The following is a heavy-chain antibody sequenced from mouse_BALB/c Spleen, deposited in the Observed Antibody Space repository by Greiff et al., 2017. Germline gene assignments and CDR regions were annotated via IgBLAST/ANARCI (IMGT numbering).Heavy chain of an antibody. V-gene: IGHV5-9-4*01. CDR3: ARDHYGSSYGYFDV. J-gene: IGHJ1*01. CDR2: ISSGGSYT. CDR1: GFTFSSYA. D-gene: IGHD1-1*01. Sequence: DVKLQESGGGLVKPGGSLKLSCAASGFTFSSYAMSWVRQSPEKRLEWVAEISSGGSYTYYPDTVTGRFTISRDNAKNTLYLEMSSLRSEDTAMYYCARDHYGSSYGYFDVWGAGTTVTVSS.